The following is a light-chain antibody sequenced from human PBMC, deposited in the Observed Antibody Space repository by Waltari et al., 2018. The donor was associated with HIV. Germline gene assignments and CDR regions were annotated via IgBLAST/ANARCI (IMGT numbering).Light chain of an antibody. CDR3: SSYTSSSTRV. CDR2: EVS. J-gene: IGLJ3*02. Sequence: QSALTQPASVSGSPGQSITISCTGTSSDVGGYNYVSWYQQHPGKAPKLMIYEVSNRPSGVSNRFSGSNSGNTASLTISGLQAEDEADYYCSSYTSSSTRVFGGGTNLTVL. CDR1: SSDVGGYNY. V-gene: IGLV2-14*01.